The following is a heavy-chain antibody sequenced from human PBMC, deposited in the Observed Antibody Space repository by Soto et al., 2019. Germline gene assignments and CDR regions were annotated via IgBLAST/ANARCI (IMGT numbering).Heavy chain of an antibody. D-gene: IGHD7-27*01. CDR2: IYYTGST. V-gene: IGHV4-59*01. Sequence: SETLSLTCSVSGDSMSGYYWTWFRQPPGKGLEWIGYIYYTGSTKYTPSLKSRVTVSLDTSKNQFSLILNSLTAADTAVYYCARITRSPNSGYFDYWGQGALVTVSS. CDR1: GDSMSGYY. CDR3: ARITRSPNSGYFDY. J-gene: IGHJ4*02.